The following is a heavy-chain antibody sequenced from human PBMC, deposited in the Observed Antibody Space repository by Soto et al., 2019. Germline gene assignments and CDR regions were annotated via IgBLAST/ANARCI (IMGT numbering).Heavy chain of an antibody. CDR1: GGSIINGNYS. CDR2: IYHSGST. J-gene: IGHJ4*02. V-gene: IGHV4-30-2*01. Sequence: SETLSLTCLVSGGSIINGNYSWTWIRQPPGKALEWIGYIYHSGSTYYNPSLRSRVTLSVDRSKSQFSLNMKSMTAADTAVYYCASRFVDSATGYFDRWGQGTLVTVSS. D-gene: IGHD5-12*01. CDR3: ASRFVDSATGYFDR.